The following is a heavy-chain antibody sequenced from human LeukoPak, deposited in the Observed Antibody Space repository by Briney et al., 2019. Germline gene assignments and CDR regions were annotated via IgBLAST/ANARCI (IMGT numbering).Heavy chain of an antibody. CDR3: ARHIGRYCSSTSCVLDI. D-gene: IGHD2-2*01. CDR2: IYYSGST. J-gene: IGHJ3*02. CDR1: GGSSNSYY. Sequence: SETLTLTFTGAGGSSNSYYWSWIRQPPGKGLEWVGYIYYSGSTNYNPSLKSRVTISVDTSKNQFSLKLSSVTAADTAVYYCARHIGRYCSSTSCVLDIWGQGTMVTVSS. V-gene: IGHV4-59*01.